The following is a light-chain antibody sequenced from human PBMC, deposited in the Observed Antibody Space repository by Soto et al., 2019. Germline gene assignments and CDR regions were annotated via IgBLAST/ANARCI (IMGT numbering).Light chain of an antibody. CDR2: DAS. CDR3: QQYNTYRYT. J-gene: IGKJ2*01. Sequence: DIQMTQSPSTLSASVGDRVTITCRASQSASNWLAWYQQKPGKAPELLIYDASNLQGGVPSRFSGSGHGTDFTLAISSLQPDDSATYYCQQYNTYRYTFGQGTKLEIK. V-gene: IGKV1-5*01. CDR1: QSASNW.